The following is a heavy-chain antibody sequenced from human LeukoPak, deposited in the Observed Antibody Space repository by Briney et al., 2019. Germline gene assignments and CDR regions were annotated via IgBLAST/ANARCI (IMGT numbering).Heavy chain of an antibody. D-gene: IGHD3-22*01. V-gene: IGHV3-30-3*01. CDR2: ISYDGSNK. Sequence: PGGSLRLSCAASGFTFSSYAMHWVRQAPGKGLEWVAVISYDGSNKYYADSVKGRFTISRDNSKNTLYPQMNSLRAEDTAVYYCARDAVSGYYYNWFDPWGQGTLVTVSS. J-gene: IGHJ5*02. CDR1: GFTFSSYA. CDR3: ARDAVSGYYYNWFDP.